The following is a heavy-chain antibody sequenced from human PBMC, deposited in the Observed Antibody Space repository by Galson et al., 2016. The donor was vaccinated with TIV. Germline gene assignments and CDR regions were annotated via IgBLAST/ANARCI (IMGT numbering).Heavy chain of an antibody. Sequence: LSLTCTVSGASIRDGDSFWSWIRQPPGKGLEWIGYIYYSGSTFYNPSLRSRITISLDTSKNQFSLKVTSVTAADTAVYYCARKAGNYYYAMDVWGQGTMVTVSS. V-gene: IGHV4-30-4*01. CDR1: GASIRDGDSF. CDR3: ARKAGNYYYAMDV. CDR2: IYYSGST. J-gene: IGHJ6*02.